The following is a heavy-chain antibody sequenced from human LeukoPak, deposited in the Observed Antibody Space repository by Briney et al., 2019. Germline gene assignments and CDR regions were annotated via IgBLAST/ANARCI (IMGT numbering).Heavy chain of an antibody. CDR1: GFTFSGYW. CDR2: INSDGYSI. V-gene: IGHV3-74*03. CDR3: ARAGYSSGFDS. J-gene: IGHJ5*01. D-gene: IGHD6-19*01. Sequence: PGRSLRLSCAASGFTFSGYWMHWVRQAPRKGLVWVSRINSDGYSITYADSVKGRFTISRDNAKNTLYLQMNSLIAEDTAVYFCARAGYSSGFDSWGQGTLVTVSS.